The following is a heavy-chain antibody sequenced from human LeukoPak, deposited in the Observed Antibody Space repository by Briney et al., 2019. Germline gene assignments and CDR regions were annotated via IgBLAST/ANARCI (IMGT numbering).Heavy chain of an antibody. D-gene: IGHD2-2*01. V-gene: IGHV1-18*01. CDR1: GYTFTSYG. CDR3: ARGVTVVVPAAMYSAFDI. CDR2: ISAYNGNT. Sequence: ASVKVSCKASGYTFTSYGISWVRQAPGQGLEWMGWISAYNGNTNYAQKLQGRVTMTTDTSTSTAYMELRSLRSDDTAVYYCARGVTVVVPAAMYSAFDIWGQGTMVTVSS. J-gene: IGHJ3*02.